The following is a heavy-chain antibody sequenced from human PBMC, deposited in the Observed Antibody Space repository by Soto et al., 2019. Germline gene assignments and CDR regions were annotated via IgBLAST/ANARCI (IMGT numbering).Heavy chain of an antibody. CDR3: ASLGRDFWSLYYYYYMDV. D-gene: IGHD3-3*01. CDR2: IYYSGST. CDR1: GGSISSSSYY. Sequence: SETLSLTCTVSGGSISSSSYYWGWIRQPPGKGLEWIGSIYYSGSTYYNPSLKSRVTISVDTSKNQFSLKLSSVTAADTAVYYCASLGRDFWSLYYYYYMDVWGKGTTVTVSS. J-gene: IGHJ6*03. V-gene: IGHV4-39*01.